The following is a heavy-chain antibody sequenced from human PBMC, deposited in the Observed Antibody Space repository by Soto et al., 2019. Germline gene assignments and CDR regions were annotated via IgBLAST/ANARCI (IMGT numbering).Heavy chain of an antibody. CDR2: VSTYNGDT. V-gene: IGHV1-18*01. Sequence: ASVKVCCKASGYTFTNSGNSCGRQAPGQELAGMGWVSTYNGDTHYPQNLQGRVIMTTDTSKNTAYMELKSLRSDDTALYFCARDQPVSAILTELDFWG. CDR3: ARDQPVSAILTELDF. J-gene: IGHJ6*02. D-gene: IGHD3-9*01. CDR1: GYTFTNSG.